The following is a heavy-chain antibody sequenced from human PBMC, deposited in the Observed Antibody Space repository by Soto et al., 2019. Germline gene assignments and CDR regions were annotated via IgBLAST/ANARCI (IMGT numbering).Heavy chain of an antibody. Sequence: PGGSLRLSCAASGFTFSSYSMNWVRQAPGKGLEWVSSISSSSSYIYYADSVKGRFTISRDNAKNSLYLQMNSLRDEDTVVYYCARDTQDDFWSGYYRDYWGQGTLVTVSS. D-gene: IGHD3-3*01. V-gene: IGHV3-21*01. CDR2: ISSSSSYI. CDR1: GFTFSSYS. J-gene: IGHJ4*02. CDR3: ARDTQDDFWSGYYRDY.